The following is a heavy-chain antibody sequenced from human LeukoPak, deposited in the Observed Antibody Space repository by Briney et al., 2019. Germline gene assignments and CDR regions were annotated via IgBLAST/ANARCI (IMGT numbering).Heavy chain of an antibody. J-gene: IGHJ4*02. Sequence: PSETLSVICTVSGGYISNYYWSWIRQPPGEGLEWIGYIYNSGRTNYNPSLKSRVTISVDTSKNQFSLKLSSVTAADTAVYYCARGDHYGLYFDYWGQGTLVTISS. CDR3: ARGDHYGLYFDY. V-gene: IGHV4-59*01. CDR2: IYNSGRT. D-gene: IGHD3-16*01. CDR1: GGYISNYY.